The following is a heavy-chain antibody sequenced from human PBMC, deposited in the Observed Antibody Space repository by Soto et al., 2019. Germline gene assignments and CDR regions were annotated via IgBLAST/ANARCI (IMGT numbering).Heavy chain of an antibody. CDR2: IIPIFGTA. Sequence: QVQLVQSGAEVKKPGSSVKVSCKASGGTFSSYAISWVRQAPGQGLEWMGGIIPIFGTASYAQKFQGRVTITADESTSTAYMELSSLRSEDTAVYYCARAKSNVVGATPYFDYWGQGTLVTVSS. V-gene: IGHV1-69*01. J-gene: IGHJ4*02. CDR1: GGTFSSYA. CDR3: ARAKSNVVGATPYFDY. D-gene: IGHD1-26*01.